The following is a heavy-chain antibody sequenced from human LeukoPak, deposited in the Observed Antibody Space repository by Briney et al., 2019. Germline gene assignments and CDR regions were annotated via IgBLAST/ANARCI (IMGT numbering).Heavy chain of an antibody. V-gene: IGHV4-61*02. CDR1: GGSISSGRNY. J-gene: IGHJ6*03. Sequence: SQTLSLTCTVSGGSISSGRNYWSWIRQPAGKGLEWIGRIYTSGSTYYNPSLKSRVTISVDTSKNQVSLKLSSVTAADTAVYYCARGTGNDFWSGRVTYYMNVWGKGTTVTVSS. CDR3: ARGTGNDFWSGRVTYYMNV. CDR2: IYTSGST. D-gene: IGHD3-3*01.